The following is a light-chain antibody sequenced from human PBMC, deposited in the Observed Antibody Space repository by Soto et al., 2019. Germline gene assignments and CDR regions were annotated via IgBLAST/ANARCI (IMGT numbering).Light chain of an antibody. CDR1: QSVSIS. CDR3: QQYHVWPKWT. J-gene: IGKJ1*01. V-gene: IGKV3D-15*01. CDR2: GAS. Sequence: EIVMTQSPATLSVSPGEGATLSCRASQSVSISLAWYQHKPGQAPRLLIHGASTRASGIPPKFSGSGSGTEFTLTISSLQSEDYAVYFCQQYHVWPKWTFGQGTEVEIK.